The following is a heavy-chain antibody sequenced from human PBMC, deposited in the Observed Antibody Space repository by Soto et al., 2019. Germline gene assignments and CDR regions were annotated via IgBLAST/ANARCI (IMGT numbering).Heavy chain of an antibody. D-gene: IGHD6-13*01. CDR3: ARARTTRAAGTRRSYYFDY. J-gene: IGHJ4*02. CDR2: INHSGST. CDR1: GGSFSGYY. V-gene: IGHV4-34*01. Sequence: SDTLSLTCAIYGGSFSGYYWSWIRQPPGKGLEWIGEINHSGSTNYNPSLKSRVTISVDTSKNQFSLKLSSVTAADTAVYYCARARTTRAAGTRRSYYFDYRGQGTPVTVSS.